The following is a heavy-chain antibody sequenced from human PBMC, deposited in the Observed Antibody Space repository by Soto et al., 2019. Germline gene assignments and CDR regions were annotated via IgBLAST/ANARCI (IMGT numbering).Heavy chain of an antibody. V-gene: IGHV1-46*03. CDR2: INPSGGST. D-gene: IGHD4-4*01. CDR1: GYTFTSYY. J-gene: IGHJ4*02. CDR3: ARADSNQIFDS. Sequence: GASVKVSCKASGYTFTSYYLHWVRQAPGQGLEWMGIINPSGGSTSYAQKFQGRVTMTRDTSTSTVYMELSSLNFEDTAVYYCARADSNQIFDSWGQGSLVTVSS.